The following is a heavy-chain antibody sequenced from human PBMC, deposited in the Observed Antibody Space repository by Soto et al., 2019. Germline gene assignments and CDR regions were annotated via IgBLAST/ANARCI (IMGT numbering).Heavy chain of an antibody. Sequence: SETLSLTCTVSGGSISSYYWSWIRQPPGKGLEWIGYIYYSGSTNYNPSLKSRVTISVDTSKNQFSLKLSSVTAADTAVYYCARLPATKYCSGGSCYSEWGVYFDYWGQGTLVTVSS. CDR3: ARLPATKYCSGGSCYSEWGVYFDY. D-gene: IGHD2-15*01. V-gene: IGHV4-59*08. CDR2: IYYSGST. CDR1: GGSISSYY. J-gene: IGHJ4*02.